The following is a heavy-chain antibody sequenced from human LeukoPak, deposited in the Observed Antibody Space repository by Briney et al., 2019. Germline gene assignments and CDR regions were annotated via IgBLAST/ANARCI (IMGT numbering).Heavy chain of an antibody. CDR2: INPSGGST. J-gene: IGHJ3*02. CDR1: GYTFTSYY. V-gene: IGHV1-46*01. CDR3: ARDRREMATTDAFDI. D-gene: IGHD5-24*01. Sequence: ASVKVSCKASGYTFTSYYMHWVRQAPGQGLEWMGIINPSGGSTSYAQKFQGRVTMTRDTSTGTVYMELSSLRSEDTAVYYCARDRREMATTDAFDIWGQGTMVTVSS.